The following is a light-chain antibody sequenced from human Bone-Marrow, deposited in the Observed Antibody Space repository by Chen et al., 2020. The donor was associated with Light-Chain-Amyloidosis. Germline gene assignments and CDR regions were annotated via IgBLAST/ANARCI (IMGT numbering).Light chain of an antibody. CDR1: SLDVGGYNY. V-gene: IGLV2-14*01. CDR2: EVQ. CDR3: SSYTGATDNFV. J-gene: IGLJ1*01. Sequence: QSVLNQPASVSGSPGQSITISCSGSSLDVGGYNYVSWYQQHPGKGPNRIIYEVQNRPSGISNRFSGSKSGNTASLTISGLQAEDEADYYCSSYTGATDNFVFGTGTKVTVL.